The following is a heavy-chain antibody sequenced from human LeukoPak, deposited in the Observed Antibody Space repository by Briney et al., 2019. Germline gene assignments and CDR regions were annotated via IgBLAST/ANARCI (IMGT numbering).Heavy chain of an antibody. J-gene: IGHJ3*02. Sequence: ASVKVSCKTSGCXFTGYYIHWVRQAPGQGLEWMGWINPNSGGTNYAQKFQGRVTMTRDTSISTAYMELSRLRSDDSAVYYCARYDTDGAVNIWGQGTMVTVSS. D-gene: IGHD3-9*01. V-gene: IGHV1-2*02. CDR2: INPNSGGT. CDR3: ARYDTDGAVNI. CDR1: GCXFTGYY.